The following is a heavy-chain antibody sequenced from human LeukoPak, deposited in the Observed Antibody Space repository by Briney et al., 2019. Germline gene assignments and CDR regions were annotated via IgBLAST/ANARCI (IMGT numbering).Heavy chain of an antibody. CDR3: ARGRRDFDP. Sequence: GGSLRLSCAASGFTFSSYGMSWVRQAPGKGLEWVSGISGSGGNTYYADSVKGRFTISRDNAKNSLYLQMNSLRAEDTAVYYCARGRRDFDPWGQGTLVTVSS. V-gene: IGHV3-23*01. CDR1: GFTFSSYG. CDR2: ISGSGGNT. J-gene: IGHJ5*02.